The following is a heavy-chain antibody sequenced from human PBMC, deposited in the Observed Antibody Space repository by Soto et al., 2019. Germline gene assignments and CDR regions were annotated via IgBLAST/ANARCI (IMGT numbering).Heavy chain of an antibody. CDR3: ARAGKYYYGSGSPYYYGMDV. Sequence: QVQLVQSGAEVKKPGASVKVSCKASGYTFTSYGVSWGRQAPGQGLEWMGWISGYNGNTNYAQQLQGRVTMTTDTSTSTAYMELRSLRSDDTAVYYCARAGKYYYGSGSPYYYGMDVWGQGITLTVSS. D-gene: IGHD3-10*01. CDR2: ISGYNGNT. V-gene: IGHV1-18*04. J-gene: IGHJ6*02. CDR1: GYTFTSYG.